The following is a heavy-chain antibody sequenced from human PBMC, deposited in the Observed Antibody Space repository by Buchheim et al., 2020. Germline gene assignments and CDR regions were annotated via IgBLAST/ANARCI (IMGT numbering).Heavy chain of an antibody. Sequence: QVQLQESGPGLVKPSQTLSLTCTVSGASISSGGYYWSWIRQHPGKGLEWIGYIYYSGSTYYNPSLKSRVTISVDTSKKQFTLKLSSVTAADTAVYYCARASKGDTMIVGIFDYWGQGTL. V-gene: IGHV4-31*03. CDR2: IYYSGST. D-gene: IGHD3-22*01. CDR1: GASISSGGYY. CDR3: ARASKGDTMIVGIFDY. J-gene: IGHJ4*02.